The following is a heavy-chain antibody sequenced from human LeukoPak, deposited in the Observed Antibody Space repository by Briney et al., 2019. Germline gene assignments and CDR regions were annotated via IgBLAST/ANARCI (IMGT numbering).Heavy chain of an antibody. CDR2: ISSSSSYI. CDR1: GFTFSDYF. J-gene: IGHJ4*02. Sequence: PGGSLRLSCAASGFTFSDYFMSWIRQAPGKGLEWVSSISSSSSYIYYADSVKGRFTISRDNAKNSLYLQMNSLRAEDTAVYYCARDPDYDFWTGPFDYWGQGTLVTVSS. V-gene: IGHV3-11*06. CDR3: ARDPDYDFWTGPFDY. D-gene: IGHD3-3*01.